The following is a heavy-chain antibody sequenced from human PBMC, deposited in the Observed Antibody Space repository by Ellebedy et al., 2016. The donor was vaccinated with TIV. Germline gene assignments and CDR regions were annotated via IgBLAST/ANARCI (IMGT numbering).Heavy chain of an antibody. CDR2: ISGSGDST. CDR1: GFTFSSYA. V-gene: IGHV3-23*01. CDR3: ATYSSSPSSFDY. D-gene: IGHD6-13*01. J-gene: IGHJ4*02. Sequence: GESLKISCAASGFTFSSYAMSWVRQAPGKGLEWVSTISGSGDSTYSADSVKGRFTISRDNSKNTLYLQMNSLRAEDTDVYYCATYSSSPSSFDYWGQGTLVTVSS.